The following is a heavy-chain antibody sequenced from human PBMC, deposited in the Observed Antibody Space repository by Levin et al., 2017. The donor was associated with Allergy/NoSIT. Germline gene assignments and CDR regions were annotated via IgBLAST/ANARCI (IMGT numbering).Heavy chain of an antibody. CDR3: AKDEASSRNYYYGMDV. V-gene: IGHV3-30*18. D-gene: IGHD6-13*01. Sequence: GVSVKVSCAASGFTFSTYGMHWVRQAPGKGLEWVAVISYDGSNKYYVDSVKGRFTISRDNSKNTLYLQMNSLRAEDTAVYYCAKDEASSRNYYYGMDVWGQGTTVTVSS. J-gene: IGHJ6*02. CDR1: GFTFSTYG. CDR2: ISYDGSNK.